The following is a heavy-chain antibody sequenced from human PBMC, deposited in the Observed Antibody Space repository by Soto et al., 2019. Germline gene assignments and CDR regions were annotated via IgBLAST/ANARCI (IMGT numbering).Heavy chain of an antibody. J-gene: IGHJ3*02. D-gene: IGHD6-19*01. CDR3: TTALSSGWGVYDAFDI. V-gene: IGHV3-15*01. CDR1: GFTFSNAW. Sequence: GGSLRLSCAASGFTFSNAWMSWVRQAPGKGLEWVGRIKSKTDGGTTDYAAPVKGRFTISRDDSKNTLYLQMNSLKTEDTAVYYCTTALSSGWGVYDAFDIWGQGTMVTVSS. CDR2: IKSKTDGGTT.